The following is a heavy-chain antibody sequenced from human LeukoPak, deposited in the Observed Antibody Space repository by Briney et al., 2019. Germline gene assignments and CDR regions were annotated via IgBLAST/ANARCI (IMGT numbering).Heavy chain of an antibody. CDR2: ISNSGDTI. V-gene: IGHV3-11*04. D-gene: IGHD3-10*01. CDR3: ARDGINAFDI. J-gene: IGHJ3*02. CDR1: GFRFSDYY. Sequence: GGSLTLSCAASGFRFSDYYMSWMRQAPGKGLEWVSYISNSGDTIYYADSVKGRFTISRDNAKNSLYLQINSLRAEDTAVYYCARDGINAFDIWGQGTMVTLSS.